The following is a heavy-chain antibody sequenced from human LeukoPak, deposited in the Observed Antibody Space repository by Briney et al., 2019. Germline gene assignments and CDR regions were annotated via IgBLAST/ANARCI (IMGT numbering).Heavy chain of an antibody. V-gene: IGHV1-69*04. CDR1: GGTLSSYA. CDR2: IIPILGIA. D-gene: IGHD3-22*01. J-gene: IGHJ4*02. Sequence: ASVKVSCKASGGTLSSYAISWVRQAPGQGLEWMGRIIPILGIANYAQKFQGRVTITADKSTSTAYMELSSLRSEDTAVYYCARVRPSMASYDSSGSYFDYWGQGTLVTVSS. CDR3: ARVRPSMASYDSSGSYFDY.